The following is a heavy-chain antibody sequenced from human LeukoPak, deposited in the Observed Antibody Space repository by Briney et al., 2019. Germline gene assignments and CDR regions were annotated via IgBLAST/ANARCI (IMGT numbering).Heavy chain of an antibody. D-gene: IGHD2-15*01. J-gene: IGHJ4*02. CDR2: IKQDGSEK. V-gene: IGHV3-7*01. Sequence: GGSLRLSCAASGFTFSSYWMSWVRQAPGKGLEWVANIKQDGSEKYYVDSVKGRFTISRDNAKNSLYLQMNSLRAEDTAVYYCARGEDIVVVEAAEPYYFDYWGQGTLVTVSS. CDR3: ARGEDIVVVEAAEPYYFDY. CDR1: GFTFSSYW.